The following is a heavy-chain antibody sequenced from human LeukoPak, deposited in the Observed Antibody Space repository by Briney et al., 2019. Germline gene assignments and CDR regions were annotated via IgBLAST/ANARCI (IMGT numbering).Heavy chain of an antibody. D-gene: IGHD1-1*01. CDR3: AREWKFDI. V-gene: IGHV3-53*01. J-gene: IGHJ3*02. CDR1: GFTFSSYG. Sequence: GGSLRLSCAASGFTFSSYGMRWVRQAPGKGLEWVSVIYSGGTTYYADSVKGRFTISRDNSKNTLYLQMNSLRAEDTAIYYCAREWKFDIWGQGTMVTVSS. CDR2: IYSGGTT.